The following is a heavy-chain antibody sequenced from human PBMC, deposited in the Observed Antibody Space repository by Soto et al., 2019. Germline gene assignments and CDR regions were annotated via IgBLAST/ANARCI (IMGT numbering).Heavy chain of an antibody. J-gene: IGHJ4*02. Sequence: EVQLVESGGGLVQPGGSLRLSCAASGLTFSTSWMSWVRQAPGKGLEWVANIKQVGSEKYYLVSLKGRFTISRDNAKNSLYLQMNSLRGEDTAVYYCAGLRGVYSDGFPFDYWGQGTLVTVSS. D-gene: IGHD5-18*01. V-gene: IGHV3-7*05. CDR3: AGLRGVYSDGFPFDY. CDR2: IKQVGSEK. CDR1: GLTFSTSW.